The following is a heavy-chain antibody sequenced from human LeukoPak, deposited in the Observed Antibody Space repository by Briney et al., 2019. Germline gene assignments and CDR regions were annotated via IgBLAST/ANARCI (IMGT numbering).Heavy chain of an antibody. Sequence: SETLSLTCTVSGGSISSYYWSWIRQPPGKGLEWIGFIYYSGNTNYNPSLKSRVTISVDTSKNQFSLKLRSVTAADTAVYYCAREGGYSGYDFSQHWGQGTLVTVSS. CDR3: AREGGYSGYDFSQH. CDR1: GGSISSYY. J-gene: IGHJ1*01. CDR2: IYYSGNT. V-gene: IGHV4-59*01. D-gene: IGHD5-12*01.